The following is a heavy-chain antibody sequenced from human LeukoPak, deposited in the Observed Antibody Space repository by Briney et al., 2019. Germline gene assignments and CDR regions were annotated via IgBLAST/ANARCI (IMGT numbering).Heavy chain of an antibody. CDR2: INHSGST. D-gene: IGHD7-27*01. CDR3: ASGPTRHWGFDH. CDR1: GGSFSGYY. Sequence: PSETLSLTCAVYGGSFSGYYWSWIRQPPGKGLEWIGEINHSGSTNYNPSLKSRVTISVDTCKNLYAPKLSFGAGADTGYYYCASGPTRHWGFDHWGQGTLVTVSS. V-gene: IGHV4-34*01. J-gene: IGHJ4*02.